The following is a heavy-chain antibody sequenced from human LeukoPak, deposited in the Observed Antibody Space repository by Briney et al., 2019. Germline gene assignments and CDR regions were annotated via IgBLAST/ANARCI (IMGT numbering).Heavy chain of an antibody. J-gene: IGHJ4*02. D-gene: IGHD1-26*01. CDR1: GDSVSSNTAA. CDR2: TYYRSRWYN. Sequence: SQTLSLTCVISGDSVSSNTAAWNWIRQSPSRGLEWLGRTYYRSRWYNDYAVSVRSRITINPDTSKNQISLQLISVTPEDTAAYYCARAHGTRGGSYYGGRYGGVDYWGQGTLVTVSS. V-gene: IGHV6-1*01. CDR3: ARAHGTRGGSYYGGRYGGVDY.